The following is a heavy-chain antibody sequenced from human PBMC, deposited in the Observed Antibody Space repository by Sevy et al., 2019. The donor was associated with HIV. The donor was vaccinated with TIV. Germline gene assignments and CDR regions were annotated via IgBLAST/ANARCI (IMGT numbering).Heavy chain of an antibody. J-gene: IGHJ4*02. CDR1: GYTFTGYY. V-gene: IGHV1-2*02. Sequence: ASVKVSCKASGYTFTGYYMHWVRQAPGQGLEWMGWINPNSGGTNYAQKFQGRVTMTRDTSIRTAYMELSRLRSDDTAVYYCARVPAGSYYFDYWGQGTLVTVSS. D-gene: IGHD2-2*01. CDR2: INPNSGGT. CDR3: ARVPAGSYYFDY.